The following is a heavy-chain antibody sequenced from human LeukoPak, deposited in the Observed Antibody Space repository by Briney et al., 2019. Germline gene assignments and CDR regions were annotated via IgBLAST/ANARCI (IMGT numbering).Heavy chain of an antibody. CDR3: ARDKGFDSGSFRAFDI. D-gene: IGHD1-26*01. V-gene: IGHV4-59*01. Sequence: SETLSLTCTVSGGSMSSNYWSWIRQPPGKGLEWIGYIYNSGTIYYSGSTNYNPSLKSRVTISVDTSKNQFSLRLSSVTAADTAVYYCARDKGFDSGSFRAFDIWGQGTMVTVSS. J-gene: IGHJ3*02. CDR1: GGSMSSNY. CDR2: IYNSGTIYYSGST.